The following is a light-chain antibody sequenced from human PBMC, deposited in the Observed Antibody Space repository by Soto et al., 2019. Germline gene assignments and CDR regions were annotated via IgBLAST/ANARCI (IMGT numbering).Light chain of an antibody. J-gene: IGKJ2*01. CDR3: QQYNNWPPST. Sequence: IGMTQSPATLPVSPGEGATLSCRASQSVRRALTWYQQRPGQAPRLLIYAASTRATGIPARLSGSGSGTEFTLTITSLQSDDSAIYYCQQYNNWPPSTFGQGTNLEIK. CDR2: AAS. V-gene: IGKV3D-15*01. CDR1: QSVRRA.